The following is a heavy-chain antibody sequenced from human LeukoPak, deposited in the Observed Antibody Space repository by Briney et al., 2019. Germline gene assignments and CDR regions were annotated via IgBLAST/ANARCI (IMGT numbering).Heavy chain of an antibody. V-gene: IGHV4-34*01. CDR2: INHSGST. Sequence: SETLSLTCAVYGGSFSGYYWSWIRQPPGKGLEWIGEINHSGSTNYNPSLKSRVTISVDTFKNQFSLKLSSVTAADTAVYYCARGYERYCSSTSCSGAFDIWGQGTMVTVSS. D-gene: IGHD2-2*01. CDR1: GGSFSGYY. J-gene: IGHJ3*02. CDR3: ARGYERYCSSTSCSGAFDI.